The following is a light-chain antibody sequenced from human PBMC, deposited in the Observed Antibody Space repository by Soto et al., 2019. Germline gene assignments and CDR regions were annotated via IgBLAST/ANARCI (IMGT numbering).Light chain of an antibody. Sequence: ETVLTQSPATLSLSPGERGTLSCRASQSISSDLAWYQQRPGQAPRLLIYDASNRATGIPARFSGSGSGTDFTLTTSSLEPEDFAVYYCQQRSNWPITFGQGTRLEIK. CDR1: QSISSD. CDR2: DAS. J-gene: IGKJ5*01. V-gene: IGKV3-11*01. CDR3: QQRSNWPIT.